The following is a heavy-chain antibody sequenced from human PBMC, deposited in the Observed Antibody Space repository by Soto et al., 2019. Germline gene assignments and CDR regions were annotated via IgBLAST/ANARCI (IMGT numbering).Heavy chain of an antibody. CDR2: ISAYNGNT. J-gene: IGHJ4*02. CDR3: ARVAGIFGVVIPYFDY. V-gene: IGHV1-18*01. Sequence: ASVKVSCKASGYTFTSYGISWVRQAPGQGLEWMGWISAYNGNTNYAQKLQGRVTMTTDTSTSTACMELRSLRSDDTAVYYCARVAGIFGVVIPYFDYWGQGTLVTVSS. CDR1: GYTFTSYG. D-gene: IGHD3-3*01.